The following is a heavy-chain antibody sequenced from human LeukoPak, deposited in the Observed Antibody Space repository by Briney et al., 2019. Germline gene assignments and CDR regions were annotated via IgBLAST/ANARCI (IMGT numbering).Heavy chain of an antibody. Sequence: GGSLRLSCAASGFTFSSSAMSWVRQAPGKGLEWVSYITSSGSTMFYADSVEGRFIISRDNTKNSLYLQMNSLRAEDTAVYYCARANYGDYLVDYWGQGTLVTVSS. CDR1: GFTFSSSA. J-gene: IGHJ4*02. D-gene: IGHD4-17*01. CDR3: ARANYGDYLVDY. CDR2: ITSSGSTM. V-gene: IGHV3-48*03.